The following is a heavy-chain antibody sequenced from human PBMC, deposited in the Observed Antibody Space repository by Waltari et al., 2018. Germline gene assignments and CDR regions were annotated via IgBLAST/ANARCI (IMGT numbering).Heavy chain of an antibody. Sequence: EVQLVQSGAEVKKPGATVKISCKASGYTFIDYFMHWVQQAPGKGLEWVGRIDPEDGETVYAEKCQGRVTITADTSTDTSYLELSSLRSDDTAVYYCAPRPGGSGQTFDYWGQGTLLTVSS. CDR3: APRPGGSGQTFDY. CDR2: IDPEDGET. J-gene: IGHJ4*02. D-gene: IGHD3-10*01. V-gene: IGHV1-69-2*01. CDR1: GYTFIDYF.